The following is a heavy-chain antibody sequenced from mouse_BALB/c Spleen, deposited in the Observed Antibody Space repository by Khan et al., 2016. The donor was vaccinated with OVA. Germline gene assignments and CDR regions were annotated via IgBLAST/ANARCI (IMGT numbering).Heavy chain of an antibody. CDR3: SRSTYRYACVY. CDR2: IIYTGYT. Sequence: EVQLQESGPSLVKPSQTLSLTCSVTGDSITTGYWNWIRKFPGNKLEYMGYIIYTGYTYYNPSLKSRISITRHTSNNQYYLQLNSVTDEDTATYYCSRSTYRYACVYWCQGALVTVSA. CDR1: GDSITTGY. V-gene: IGHV3-8*02. D-gene: IGHD2-14*01. J-gene: IGHJ3*01.